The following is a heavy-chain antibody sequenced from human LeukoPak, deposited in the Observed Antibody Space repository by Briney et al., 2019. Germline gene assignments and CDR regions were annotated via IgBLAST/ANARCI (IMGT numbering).Heavy chain of an antibody. Sequence: GESLKISCKGSGYSFTSCYIGWVRQMPGKGLEWMGDVYAGDSNTRYSPSFQGQVTISADKSISTAYLQWSSLKASDTAMYYCARQCSSGWSHFDDWGQGTLVTVSS. D-gene: IGHD6-19*01. CDR3: ARQCSSGWSHFDD. V-gene: IGHV5-51*01. J-gene: IGHJ4*02. CDR2: VYAGDSNT. CDR1: GYSFTSCY.